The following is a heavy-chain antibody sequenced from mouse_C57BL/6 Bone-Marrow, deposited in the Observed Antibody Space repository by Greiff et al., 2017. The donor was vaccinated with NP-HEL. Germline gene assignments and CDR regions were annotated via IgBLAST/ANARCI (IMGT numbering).Heavy chain of an antibody. CDR2: IYPGSGNT. D-gene: IGHD2-3*01. J-gene: IGHJ2*01. V-gene: IGHV1-66*01. CDR1: GYSFTSYY. CDR3: ARGWDGYYVGFDY. Sequence: QVQLQQSGPELVKPGASVKISCKASGYSFTSYYIHWVKQRPGQGLEWIGWIYPGSGNTKYNEKFKGKATLTADTSSSTAYMQLSSLTSEDSAVYYCARGWDGYYVGFDYWGQGTTLTVSS.